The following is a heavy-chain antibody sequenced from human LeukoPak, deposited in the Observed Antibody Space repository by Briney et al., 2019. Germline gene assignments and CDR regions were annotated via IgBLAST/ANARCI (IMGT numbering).Heavy chain of an antibody. Sequence: PGGSLILSCAASGFTFSSYSMNWVRQAPGKGLEWVSYISSSSSTIYYADSVKGRFTISRDNAKNSLYLQMNSLRAEDTAVYYCARDSTPITMVRGELTYWGQGTLVTVSS. D-gene: IGHD3-10*01. CDR2: ISSSSSTI. J-gene: IGHJ4*02. CDR1: GFTFSSYS. CDR3: ARDSTPITMVRGELTY. V-gene: IGHV3-48*01.